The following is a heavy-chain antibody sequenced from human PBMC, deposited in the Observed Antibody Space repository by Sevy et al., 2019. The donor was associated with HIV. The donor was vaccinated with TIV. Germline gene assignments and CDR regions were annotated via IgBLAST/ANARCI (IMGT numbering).Heavy chain of an antibody. CDR2: IYTSGST. CDR3: ARDYFGGYYNWFDP. D-gene: IGHD3-3*01. Sequence: SESLSLTCTVSGGSISSYYWSWIRQPAGKGLEWIGRIYTSGSTNYNPSLKSRVTMSVDTSKNQFSLKLSSVTAADTAVYYCARDYFGGYYNWFDPWGQGTLVTVSS. CDR1: GGSISSYY. J-gene: IGHJ5*02. V-gene: IGHV4-4*07.